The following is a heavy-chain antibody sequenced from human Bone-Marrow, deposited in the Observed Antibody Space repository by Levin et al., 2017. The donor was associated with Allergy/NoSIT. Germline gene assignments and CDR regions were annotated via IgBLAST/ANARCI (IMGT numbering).Heavy chain of an antibody. J-gene: IGHJ4*02. D-gene: IGHD4-17*01. CDR2: FSYDGFNK. CDR3: ARDSYEFGDYEGGNYFDY. V-gene: IGHV3-33*05. CDR1: GFTFRSYS. Sequence: GESLKISCAASGFTFRSYSMHWVRQAPGKGLEWVAVFSYDGFNKYYADSVKGRFTISRDNSKNMLYLQMNSLRAEDTAVYYCARDSYEFGDYEGGNYFDYWGQGTLLTVSS.